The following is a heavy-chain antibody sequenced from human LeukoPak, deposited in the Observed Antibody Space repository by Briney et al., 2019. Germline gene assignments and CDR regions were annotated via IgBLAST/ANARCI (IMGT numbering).Heavy chain of an antibody. CDR3: ARDGLSYTNPNNWFDP. V-gene: IGHV1-18*01. CDR2: ISAYNGDT. Sequence: ASVKVSCKASGYPFTSYYINWVRQAPGQGLEWMGWISAYNGDTNYAQNLQGRVTITPDTSTDTAYMELRSLRSDDTAVYYCARDGLSYTNPNNWFDPWGQGTLVTVSS. D-gene: IGHD2-2*02. J-gene: IGHJ5*02. CDR1: GYPFTSYY.